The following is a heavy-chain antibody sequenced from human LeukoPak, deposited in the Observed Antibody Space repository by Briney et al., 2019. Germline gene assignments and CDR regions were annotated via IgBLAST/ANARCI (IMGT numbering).Heavy chain of an antibody. CDR1: GYTFTGYY. J-gene: IGHJ4*02. Sequence: ASVKVSCKASGYTFTGYYMHWVRQAPGQGLEWMGWINPNSGGTNYAQKFQGRVTMTRDTSISTAYMELSRLRSDDTAVYYCAKDPGGPPMVFRWYYFDYWGQGTLVTVSS. CDR3: AKDPGGPPMVFRWYYFDY. V-gene: IGHV1-2*02. CDR2: INPNSGGT. D-gene: IGHD3-10*01.